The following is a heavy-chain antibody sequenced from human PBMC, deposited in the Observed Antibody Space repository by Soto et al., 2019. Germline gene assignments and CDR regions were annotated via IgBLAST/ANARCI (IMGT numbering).Heavy chain of an antibody. V-gene: IGHV3-23*01. CDR2: ISGIGGST. J-gene: IGHJ5*02. Sequence: GAERRSGVGCGCSFSTHTMNWVRQAQGKGLKCVSAISGIGGSTYYADSVKGRFTISRDNSKNTLYLQMNCLRAEDTAVYYCAKDSWGQGALVTVSS. CDR1: GCSFSTHT. CDR3: AKDS.